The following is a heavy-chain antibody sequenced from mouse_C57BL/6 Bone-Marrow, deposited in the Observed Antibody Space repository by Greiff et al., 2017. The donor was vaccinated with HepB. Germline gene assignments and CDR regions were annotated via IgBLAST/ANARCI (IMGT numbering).Heavy chain of an antibody. J-gene: IGHJ1*03. D-gene: IGHD1-1*01. V-gene: IGHV6-3*01. Sequence: EVKVEESGGGLVQPGGSMKLSCVASGFTFSNYWMNWVRQSPEKGLEWVAQIRLKSDNYATHYAESVKGRFTISRDDSKRSVYLQMNNLRAEDTGIYYCTITTVVATPPSWYFDVWGTGTTVTVSS. CDR1: GFTFSNYW. CDR2: IRLKSDNYAT. CDR3: TITTVVATPPSWYFDV.